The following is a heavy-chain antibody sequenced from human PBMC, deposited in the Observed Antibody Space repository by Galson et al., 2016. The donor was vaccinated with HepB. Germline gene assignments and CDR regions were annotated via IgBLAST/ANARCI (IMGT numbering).Heavy chain of an antibody. CDR3: SKGDDCWSGYYGGR. D-gene: IGHD3-3*01. J-gene: IGHJ4*02. V-gene: IGHV3-23*01. CDR2: ISGTGGTT. CDR1: GFTFSNYA. Sequence: SLRLSCAASGFTFSNYAMSWVRQAPGKGLEWVSGISGTGGTTYYADSVKGRFTISRDNSKNTLYLRMNSLRAGDTAVYYCSKGDDCWSGYYGGRWGQGTLVTVSS.